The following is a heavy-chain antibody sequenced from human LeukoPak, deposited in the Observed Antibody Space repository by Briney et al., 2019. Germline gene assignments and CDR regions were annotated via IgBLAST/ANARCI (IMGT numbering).Heavy chain of an antibody. V-gene: IGHV4-39*07. J-gene: IGHJ3*02. CDR1: GGSISSSSYY. CDR2: IYSSGST. D-gene: IGHD5-12*01. Sequence: SETLSLTCTVSGGSISSSSYYWAWIRQPPGQGLEWFGSIYSSGSTNYSPSLKSRVTISVDTSKNQFSLKLYSVTAADTAVYYCARRYSGYGNAFDIWGQGTMVTVSS. CDR3: ARRYSGYGNAFDI.